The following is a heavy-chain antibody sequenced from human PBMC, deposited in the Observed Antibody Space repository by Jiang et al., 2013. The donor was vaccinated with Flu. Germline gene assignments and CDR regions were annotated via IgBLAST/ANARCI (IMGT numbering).Heavy chain of an antibody. J-gene: IGHJ4*02. CDR2: DSYT. Sequence: DSYTSYSPSFRGHVTISTGTSMSTAYLQLSSLKASDTAMYYCARLRSSGWYTPGYFDLWGQGTLVTVSS. CDR3: ARLRSSGWYTPGYFDL. V-gene: IGHV5-10-1*01. D-gene: IGHD6-19*01.